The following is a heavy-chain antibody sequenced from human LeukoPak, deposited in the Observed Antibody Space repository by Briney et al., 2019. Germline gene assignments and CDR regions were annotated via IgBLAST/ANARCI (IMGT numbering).Heavy chain of an antibody. Sequence: GGSLRLSCAASGFTVSNNYMTWVRQAPGKGLEWVSVIHSDGNTYYADSVKGRFTISRDNSKNTLYLQMNSLRAEDTAVYYCATYRRAFDIWGQGTMVTVSS. J-gene: IGHJ3*02. V-gene: IGHV3-53*01. D-gene: IGHD3-16*02. CDR3: ATYRRAFDI. CDR1: GFTVSNNY. CDR2: IHSDGNT.